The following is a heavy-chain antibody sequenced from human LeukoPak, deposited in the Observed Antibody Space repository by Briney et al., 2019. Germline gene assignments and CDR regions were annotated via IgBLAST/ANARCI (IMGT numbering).Heavy chain of an antibody. J-gene: IGHJ4*02. CDR2: ISSSSSYI. CDR1: GSTFSSYS. Sequence: PGGSLRLSCAASGSTFSSYSMNWVRQAPGKGLEWVSSISSSSSYIYYADSVKGRFTISRDNAKNSLYLQMNSLRAEDTAVYYCARGVVATSETPSDFDYWGQGTLVTVSS. D-gene: IGHD5-12*01. CDR3: ARGVVATSETPSDFDY. V-gene: IGHV3-21*01.